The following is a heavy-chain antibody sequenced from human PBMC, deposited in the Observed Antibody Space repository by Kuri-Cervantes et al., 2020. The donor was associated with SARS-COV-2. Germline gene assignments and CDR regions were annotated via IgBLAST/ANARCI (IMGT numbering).Heavy chain of an antibody. Sequence: SETLSLTCTVSGGSISSSSYYWGWIRQPPGKGLEWIGSIYYSGSTYYNPSLKSRVTISVDTPKNQFSLKLSSVTAADTAVYYCARGGYYYDSSGYYMPGGEGYFDLWGRGTLVTVSS. CDR1: GGSISSSSYY. CDR3: ARGGYYYDSSGYYMPGGEGYFDL. D-gene: IGHD3-22*01. CDR2: IYYSGST. J-gene: IGHJ2*01. V-gene: IGHV4-39*07.